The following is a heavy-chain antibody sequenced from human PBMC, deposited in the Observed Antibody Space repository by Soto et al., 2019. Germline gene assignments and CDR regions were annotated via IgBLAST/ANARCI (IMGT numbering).Heavy chain of an antibody. D-gene: IGHD2-21*02. CDR1: GFTFSSYS. V-gene: IGHV3-48*02. CDR3: ARDHGVVTAIRFDP. Sequence: EVQLVESGGGLVQPGGSLRLSCAASGFTFSSYSMNWVRQAPGKGLEWVSYISSSSSTIYYADSVKGRFTISRDNAKNSLDLQMNSLRDEDTAVYYCARDHGVVTAIRFDPWGQGTLVTVSS. J-gene: IGHJ5*02. CDR2: ISSSSSTI.